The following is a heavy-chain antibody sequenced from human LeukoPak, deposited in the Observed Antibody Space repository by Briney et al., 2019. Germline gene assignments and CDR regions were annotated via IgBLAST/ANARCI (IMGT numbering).Heavy chain of an antibody. CDR1: GGSIRSSSYY. J-gene: IGHJ5*02. D-gene: IGHD3-10*01. Sequence: SETLSLTCTVSGGSIRSSSYYWGWIRQPPGKGLECIGSIYYSGSTYYNPSLKSRVTISVDASKNQFYLKLSSVTAADTAVYYCARRPDYYGSGSYSVGGRSWFDPWGQGTLVTVSS. CDR3: ARRPDYYGSGSYSVGGRSWFDP. CDR2: IYYSGST. V-gene: IGHV4-39*01.